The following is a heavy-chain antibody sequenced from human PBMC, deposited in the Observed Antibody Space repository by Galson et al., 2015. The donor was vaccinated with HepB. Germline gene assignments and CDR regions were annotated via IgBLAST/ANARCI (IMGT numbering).Heavy chain of an antibody. CDR1: GFIFNDYG. V-gene: IGHV3-20*04. CDR2: IFYNGGGT. Sequence: SLRLPCAASGFIFNDYGMTWVRQAPGKGLQWVSGIFYNGGGTHYVDSVKGRFTISRDNAKKSLYLQMNNLRVDDTALYFCARKNYGDSYDMWGQGTMVTVS. CDR3: ARKNYGDSYDM. J-gene: IGHJ3*02. D-gene: IGHD3-16*01.